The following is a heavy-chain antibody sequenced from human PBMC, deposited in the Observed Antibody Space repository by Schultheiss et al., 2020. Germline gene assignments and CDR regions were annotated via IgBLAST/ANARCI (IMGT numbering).Heavy chain of an antibody. J-gene: IGHJ6*02. Sequence: ASVKVSCKASGYTFTSYAMHWVRQAPGQRLEWMGWINAGNGNTKYSQKFQGRVTITRDTSASTAYMELSSLRSEDTAVYYCARDQSSSTSCYDCPSRYYYYGMDVWGQGTTVTVSS. D-gene: IGHD2-2*01. CDR2: INAGNGNT. CDR1: GYTFTSYA. CDR3: ARDQSSSTSCYDCPSRYYYYGMDV. V-gene: IGHV1-3*01.